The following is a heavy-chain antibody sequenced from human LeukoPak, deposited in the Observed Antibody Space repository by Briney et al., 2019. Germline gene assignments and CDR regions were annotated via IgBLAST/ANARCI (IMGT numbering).Heavy chain of an antibody. CDR3: ATKSGYSSSWYSYFQH. V-gene: IGHV4-34*01. CDR2: TNHSGST. CDR1: GGSFSGYY. Sequence: SETLSPTCAVYGGSFSGYYWSWIRQPPGKGLEWIGETNHSGSTNYNPSLKSRVTISVDTSKNQFSLKLSSVTAADTAVYYCATKSGYSSSWYSYFQHWGQGTLVTVSS. J-gene: IGHJ1*01. D-gene: IGHD6-13*01.